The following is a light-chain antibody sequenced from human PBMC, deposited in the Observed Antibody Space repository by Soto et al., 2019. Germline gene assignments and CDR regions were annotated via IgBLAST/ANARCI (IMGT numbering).Light chain of an antibody. J-gene: IGLJ1*01. CDR2: NVY. Sequence: SALTQPASVSGSPGQSITISCTGTSSDVGAYNFVSWHQQHPGKAPKLMIYNVYDRPSGISYRFSGSKSGNTASLTISGLQGEDDADYYCSAYTVSRTYVFGTGTKLTVL. CDR3: SAYTVSRTYV. V-gene: IGLV2-14*03. CDR1: SSDVGAYNF.